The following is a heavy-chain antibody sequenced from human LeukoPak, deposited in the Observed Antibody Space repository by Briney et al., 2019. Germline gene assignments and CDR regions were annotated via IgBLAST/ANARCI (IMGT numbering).Heavy chain of an antibody. Sequence: SETLSLTCAVSGYSISSGYYWGWIRQPPGKGLERSGSIYHSGSTYYNPSLKSRVTISVDTSKNQFSLQLSSVTAADTAVYYCARGSGTRSDNYFDYWGQGTLVTVSS. V-gene: IGHV4-38-2*01. J-gene: IGHJ4*02. CDR3: ARGSGTRSDNYFDY. D-gene: IGHD1-1*01. CDR2: IYHSGST. CDR1: GYSISSGYY.